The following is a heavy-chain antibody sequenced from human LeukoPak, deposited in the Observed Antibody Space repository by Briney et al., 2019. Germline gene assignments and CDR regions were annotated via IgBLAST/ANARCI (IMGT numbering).Heavy chain of an antibody. CDR3: ARASGGYSSGWYLDY. CDR1: GGSVSSGSYY. Sequence: PSETLSLTCTVSGGSVSSGSYYWSWIRQPPGKGLECIGYIYYSGSTNYNPSLKSRVTISVDTSKNQFSLKLSSVTAADTAVYYCARASGGYSSGWYLDYWGQGTLVTVSS. D-gene: IGHD6-19*01. J-gene: IGHJ4*02. CDR2: IYYSGST. V-gene: IGHV4-61*01.